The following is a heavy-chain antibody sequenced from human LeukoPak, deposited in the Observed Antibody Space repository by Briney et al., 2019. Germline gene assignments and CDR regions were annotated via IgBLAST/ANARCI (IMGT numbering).Heavy chain of an antibody. V-gene: IGHV4-38-2*01. CDR1: GYSISSGYY. D-gene: IGHD6-13*01. J-gene: IGHJ5*02. CDR3: ARAAAGRLAWFDP. CDR2: IYHSGST. Sequence: PETLSLTCAVSGYSISSGYYWGWIRQPPGKGLEWIGSIYHSGSTYYNPSLKSRVTISVDTSKNQFSLKLSSVTAADTAVYYCARAAAGRLAWFDPWGQGTLVTVSS.